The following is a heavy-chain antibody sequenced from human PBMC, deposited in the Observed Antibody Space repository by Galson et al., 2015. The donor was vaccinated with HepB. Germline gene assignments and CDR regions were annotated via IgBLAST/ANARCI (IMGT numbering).Heavy chain of an antibody. CDR2: IYSGGSI. J-gene: IGHJ4*02. D-gene: IGHD4-17*01. CDR3: ERAPYVAYGDYALDC. V-gene: IGHV3-66*01. Sequence: SLRLSCAASGFTVSSNYMSWVRQAPGKGLEWVSVIYSGGSIYYAHSVNGRFTISRDNSKNTLYLQMNSLRVEDTAVYYCERAPYVAYGDYALDCWGQGTLVTVSS. CDR1: GFTVSSNY.